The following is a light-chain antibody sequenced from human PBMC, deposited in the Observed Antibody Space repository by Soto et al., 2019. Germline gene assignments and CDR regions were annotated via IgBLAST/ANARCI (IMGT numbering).Light chain of an antibody. J-gene: IGLJ7*01. CDR3: ATWDDSLNAAV. CDR1: SSNLGAGYD. V-gene: IGLV1-40*01. Sequence: QSVLTQPPSVSGAPGQRVTLSCTGNSSNLGAGYDVHWYQQLPGAAPKLVIFGNRNRPSGVPERFSGSKSGTSASLAITGLQAEDEADYYCATWDDSLNAAVFGGGTQLTVL. CDR2: GNR.